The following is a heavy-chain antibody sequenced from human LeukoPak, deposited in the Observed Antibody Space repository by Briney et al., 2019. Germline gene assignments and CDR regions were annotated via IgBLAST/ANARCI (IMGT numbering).Heavy chain of an antibody. CDR1: GGTFISYA. Sequence: SVKVSCKASGGTFISYAISWVRQAPGQGLEWMGGIIPIFGTANYAQKFQGRVTITADESASTAYMELSSLRSEDTAVYYCASLRGYPYYYDSSGYYGYWGQGTLVTVSS. CDR3: ASLRGYPYYYDSSGYYGY. J-gene: IGHJ4*02. V-gene: IGHV1-69*13. CDR2: IIPIFGTA. D-gene: IGHD3-22*01.